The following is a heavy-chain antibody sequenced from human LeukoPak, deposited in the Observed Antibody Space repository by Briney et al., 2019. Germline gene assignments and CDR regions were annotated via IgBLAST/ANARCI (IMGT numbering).Heavy chain of an antibody. V-gene: IGHV3-30*03. D-gene: IGHD1-26*01. CDR3: VYGGSYYVA. CDR2: ISYDGSNK. CDR1: GFTFSSYG. J-gene: IGHJ5*02. Sequence: GGSLRLSCAASGFTFSSYGMHWVRQAPGKGLEWVAVISYDGSNKYYADSVKGRFTISRDNSKNTLYLQMNSLRAKDTAVYYCVYGGSYYVAWGQGTLVTVSS.